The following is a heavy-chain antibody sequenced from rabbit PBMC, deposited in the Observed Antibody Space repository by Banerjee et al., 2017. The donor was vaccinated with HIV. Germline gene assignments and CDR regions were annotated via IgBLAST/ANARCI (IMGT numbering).Heavy chain of an antibody. CDR3: ARDLACVIGWNFNC. CDR1: GFSFSNKYV. J-gene: IGHJ4*01. CDR2: INTSSGNT. D-gene: IGHD1-1*01. Sequence: QEQLEESGGDLVKPEGSLTLTCTASGFSFSNKYVMCWVRQAPGKGLEWIACINTSSGNTVYASWAKCRFTISKTSSTTVTLQMASLTAADTATYFFARDLACVIGWNFNCWGPGTLVTVS. V-gene: IGHV1S45*01.